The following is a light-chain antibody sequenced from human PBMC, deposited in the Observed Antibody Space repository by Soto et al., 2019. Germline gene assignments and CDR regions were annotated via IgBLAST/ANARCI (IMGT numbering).Light chain of an antibody. CDR3: QQYNTYRA. V-gene: IGKV1-5*03. CDR1: QTISSW. Sequence: IQMTQSPSTLSGSVGDRVTITCRASQTISSWLAWYQQKPGKAPKLLISKASSLESGVPPRFSGSGSGTEFTLTISSLQPDDFATYYCQQYNTYRAFGQGTKVDIK. J-gene: IGKJ1*01. CDR2: KAS.